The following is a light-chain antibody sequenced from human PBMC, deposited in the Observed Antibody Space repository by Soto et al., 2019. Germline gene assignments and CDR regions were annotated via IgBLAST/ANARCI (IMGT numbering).Light chain of an antibody. CDR1: QGMSSY. CDR2: AAS. V-gene: IGKV1-9*01. Sequence: DLPLTQSPSFLSASVGDRVTITCRGSQGMSSYLAWYQQKPGKAPKLLIYAASTLQSGVPSRFSGSGSGTEFTLTISSLQPEDFATYYCQQLNSYPRTFGQGTKVEIK. CDR3: QQLNSYPRT. J-gene: IGKJ1*01.